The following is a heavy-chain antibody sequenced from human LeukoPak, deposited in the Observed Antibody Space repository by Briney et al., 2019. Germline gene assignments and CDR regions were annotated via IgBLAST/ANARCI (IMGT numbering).Heavy chain of an antibody. D-gene: IGHD6-19*01. V-gene: IGHV1-2*02. J-gene: IGHJ4*02. CDR3: ARAVAGKYYFDY. CDR2: INPNSGGT. Sequence: ASVKVSCKASGYTFTGYYMHWVRQAPGQGLEWMGWINPNSGGTKYAQKFQGRVTMTTDTSTSTAYMELRSLRSDDTAVYYCARAVAGKYYFDYWGQGTLVTVSS. CDR1: GYTFTGYY.